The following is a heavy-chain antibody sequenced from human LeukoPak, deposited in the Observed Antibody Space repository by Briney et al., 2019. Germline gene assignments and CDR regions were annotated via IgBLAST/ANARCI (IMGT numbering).Heavy chain of an antibody. CDR1: GFTFSDYY. CDR2: ISSSGSTI. D-gene: IGHD5-12*01. Sequence: GGSLRLSCAASGFTFSDYYMSWIRQAPGKGLEWVSYISSSGSTIYYADSVKGRFTISRDNAKNTLYLQMNSLRAEDTAVYYCAKVRSRGFDAFDIWGQGTMVTV. J-gene: IGHJ3*02. CDR3: AKVRSRGFDAFDI. V-gene: IGHV3-11*04.